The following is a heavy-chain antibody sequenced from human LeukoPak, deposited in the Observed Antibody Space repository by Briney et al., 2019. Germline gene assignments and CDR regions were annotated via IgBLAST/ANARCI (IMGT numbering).Heavy chain of an antibody. CDR3: ATSRTFDH. D-gene: IGHD2-8*01. CDR2: INSDGSST. Sequence: PGGSLRLSCAASGFTFSSYWMHWVRQVPGKGLVWVSHINSDGSSTSYADSVKGRFTISRDNAKNTVYLQMNSLRAEDTAVYYCATSRTFDHWGQGTLVTVSS. V-gene: IGHV3-74*01. CDR1: GFTFSSYW. J-gene: IGHJ4*02.